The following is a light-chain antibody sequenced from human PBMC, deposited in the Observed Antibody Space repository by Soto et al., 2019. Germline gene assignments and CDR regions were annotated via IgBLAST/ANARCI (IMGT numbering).Light chain of an antibody. V-gene: IGKV1-9*01. J-gene: IGKJ5*01. CDR3: QQYHNLPIT. Sequence: IQLTQSPSSLSASVGDRVTITCRASQGISSYLAWYQQKPGKAPKLLIYAASTLQSGVPSRFSGSGSGTDFTLTISSLQPEDIATYYCQQYHNLPITFGQGTRLEIK. CDR1: QGISSY. CDR2: AAS.